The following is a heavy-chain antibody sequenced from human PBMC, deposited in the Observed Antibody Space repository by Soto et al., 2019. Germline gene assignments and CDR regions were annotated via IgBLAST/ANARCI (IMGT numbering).Heavy chain of an antibody. CDR2: IYPGDSET. CDR1: GYRFASYW. Sequence: GESLKISCKGSGYRFASYWLAWVRQMPGKGLEWMGIIYPGDSETSYSPSFQGQVTISSDKSIGPAYLQWSSLKASDTAMYYCARLKLEMAKFPRGSFDIWAQGTMVTVSS. V-gene: IGHV5-51*01. CDR3: ARLKLEMAKFPRGSFDI. J-gene: IGHJ3*02. D-gene: IGHD1-1*01.